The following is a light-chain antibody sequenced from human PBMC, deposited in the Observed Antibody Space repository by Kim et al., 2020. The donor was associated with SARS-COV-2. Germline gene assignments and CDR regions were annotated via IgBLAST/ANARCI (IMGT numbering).Light chain of an antibody. J-gene: IGKJ2*01. V-gene: IGKV3-20*01. Sequence: EIVLTQSPGTLSLPPGERATLSCRASQSVSSSYLAWYQQKPGQAPRLLIYGTSTRATGIPDRFSGSGSGTDFTLTISRLEPEDYAVYYCQQYGSQYTFGQGTKLEI. CDR3: QQYGSQYT. CDR2: GTS. CDR1: QSVSSSY.